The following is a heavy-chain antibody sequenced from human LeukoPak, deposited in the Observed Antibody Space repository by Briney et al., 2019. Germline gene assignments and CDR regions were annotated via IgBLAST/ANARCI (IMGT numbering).Heavy chain of an antibody. CDR2: IYYGGNT. D-gene: IGHD3-10*01. CDR1: GGSVSSSSYY. Sequence: SETLSLTCTVSGGSVSSSSYYWGWIRQPPGKGLESIGTIYYGGNTYYNPSLKSRVTISVDTSKNQFSLRLTSVTAADTAVYYCARVLYYYGSGSSFGAVMYYFDYWGQGTLVTVSS. V-gene: IGHV4-39*07. J-gene: IGHJ4*02. CDR3: ARVLYYYGSGSSFGAVMYYFDY.